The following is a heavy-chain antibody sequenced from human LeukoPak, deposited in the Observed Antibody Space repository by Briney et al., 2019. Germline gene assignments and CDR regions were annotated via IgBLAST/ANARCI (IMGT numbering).Heavy chain of an antibody. D-gene: IGHD2-2*02. CDR2: IYYSGST. V-gene: IGHV4-59*08. CDR1: GGSTSSYY. Sequence: SETLSLTCTVSGGSTSSYYWSWIRQPPGKGLEWIGYIYYSGSTNYNPSLKSRVTISVDTSNKQFPLNLSSVTAADTAVYYCARRCSGPTCYTDAYDIWGQGTMVTVSS. J-gene: IGHJ3*02. CDR3: ARRCSGPTCYTDAYDI.